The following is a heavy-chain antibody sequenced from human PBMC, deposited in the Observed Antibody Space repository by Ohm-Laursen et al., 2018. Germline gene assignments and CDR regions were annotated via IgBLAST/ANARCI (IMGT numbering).Heavy chain of an antibody. CDR3: ARSADTAMITSFDY. J-gene: IGHJ4*02. D-gene: IGHD5-18*01. V-gene: IGHV4-59*12. CDR1: GGSISSYY. Sequence: GTLSLTCTVSGGSISSYYWSWIRQPPGKGLEWIGYIYYSGSTNYNPSLKSRVTISVDTSKNQFSLKLSSVTAADTAVYYCARSADTAMITSFDYWGQGTLVTVSS. CDR2: IYYSGST.